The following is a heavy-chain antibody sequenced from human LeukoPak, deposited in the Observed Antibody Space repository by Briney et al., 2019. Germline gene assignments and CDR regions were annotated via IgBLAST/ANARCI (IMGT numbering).Heavy chain of an antibody. V-gene: IGHV1-2*02. CDR3: ARPNSGSYDYFDY. Sequence: AASVKVSCKASGYTFTGHYMHWVRQAPGQGLEWMGWINPNSGGTNYAQKFQGRVTMTRDTSISTAYMELSRLRSDDTAVYYCARPNSGSYDYFDYWGQGTLVTVSS. CDR2: INPNSGGT. CDR1: GYTFTGHY. J-gene: IGHJ4*02. D-gene: IGHD1-26*01.